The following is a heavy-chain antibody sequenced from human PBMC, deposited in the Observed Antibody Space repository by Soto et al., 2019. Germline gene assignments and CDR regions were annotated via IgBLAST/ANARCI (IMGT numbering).Heavy chain of an antibody. D-gene: IGHD5-12*01. CDR1: GYTFTGHY. CDR3: GRGRSGQIVVFY. CDR2: IGPESGAT. Sequence: ASVKVSCKASGYTFTGHYIHWVRQAPGQGPEWMGVIGPESGATRYAQKFQGRVTMTRDMSITTVYMELNNLSPDDTAVYYCGRGRSGQIVVFYWGQGTPVTVSS. J-gene: IGHJ4*02. V-gene: IGHV1-2*02.